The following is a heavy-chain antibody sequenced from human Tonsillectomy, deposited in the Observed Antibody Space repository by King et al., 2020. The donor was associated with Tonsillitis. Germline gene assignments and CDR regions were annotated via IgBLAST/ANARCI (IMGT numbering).Heavy chain of an antibody. CDR2: IIPIFGTA. V-gene: IGHV1-69*12. CDR1: GGTFSSYA. D-gene: IGHD1-26*01. CDR3: ARERETGAIYYYYYGMDV. Sequence: QLVQSGAEVKKPGSSVKVSCKASGGTFSSYAISWVRQAPGQGLEWMGGIIPIFGTANYAQKFQGRVTITADESTSTAYMEVSSLRSEDTAVYYCARERETGAIYYYYYGMDVWGQGTTVTVSS. J-gene: IGHJ6*02.